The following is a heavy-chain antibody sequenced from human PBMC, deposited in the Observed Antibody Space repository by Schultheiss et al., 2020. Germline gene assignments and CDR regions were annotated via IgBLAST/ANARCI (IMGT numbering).Heavy chain of an antibody. CDR3: ARDSPHAPYNWFGP. J-gene: IGHJ5*02. V-gene: IGHV3-11*01. CDR2: ISSTGSTI. Sequence: GGSLRLSCAASGFTFSDYYMSWIRQAPGKGLEWVSYISSTGSTIYYADSVKGRFTISRDNAKNSLYLQMNSLRAEDTAVYYCARDSPHAPYNWFGPWGQGTLVTVSS. D-gene: IGHD2-2*01. CDR1: GFTFSDYY.